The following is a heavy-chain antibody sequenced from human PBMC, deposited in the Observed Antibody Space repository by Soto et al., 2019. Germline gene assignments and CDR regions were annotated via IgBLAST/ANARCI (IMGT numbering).Heavy chain of an antibody. V-gene: IGHV1-46*01. D-gene: IGHD3-9*01. CDR2: INPSDGST. CDR3: ARDLSVPSDILTGYDYYYGMDV. Sequence: ASVKVSFKASGYTFTNYYMHWVRQAPGQGLEWMGIINPSDGSTSYAQKFQGRVTVTRDTSTSTVYMELSSLSEDTAVYYCARDLSVPSDILTGYDYYYGMDVWGQGTTVTVSS. CDR1: GYTFTNYY. J-gene: IGHJ6*02.